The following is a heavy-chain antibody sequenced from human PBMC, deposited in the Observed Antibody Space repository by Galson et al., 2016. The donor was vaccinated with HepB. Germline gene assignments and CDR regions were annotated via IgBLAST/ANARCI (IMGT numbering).Heavy chain of an antibody. CDR3: AREQEVGYSMDV. V-gene: IGHV1-18*01. J-gene: IGHJ6*02. CDR2: ISTYNGNT. D-gene: IGHD1-26*01. Sequence: SVKVSCKASGYTFTTYGINWVRQAPGQGLEWMGWISTYNGNTNYAQKLQGRVTMTTDTSTATAYMELRSLRSDDTAVYYCAREQEVGYSMDVWGQGTTVTVSS. CDR1: GYTFTTYG.